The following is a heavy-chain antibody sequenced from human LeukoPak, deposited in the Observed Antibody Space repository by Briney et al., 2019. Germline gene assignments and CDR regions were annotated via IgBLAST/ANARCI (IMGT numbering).Heavy chain of an antibody. J-gene: IGHJ4*02. V-gene: IGHV4-38-2*02. CDR1: GYSISSGYY. CDR3: ARGEYSSSSGSN. D-gene: IGHD6-6*01. CDR2: IYHSGGT. Sequence: SETLSLTCTVSGYSISSGYYWGWIRQPPGKGLEWIGSIYHSGGTYYNPSLKSRVTISVDTSKNQFSLKLSSVTAADTAVYYCARGEYSSSSGSNWGQGTLVTVSP.